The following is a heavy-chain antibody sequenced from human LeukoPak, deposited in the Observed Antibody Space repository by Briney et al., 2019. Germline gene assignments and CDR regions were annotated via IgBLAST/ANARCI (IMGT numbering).Heavy chain of an antibody. CDR2: IIPICGTS. V-gene: IGHV1-69*05. J-gene: IGHJ4*02. Sequence: SVKVSCKACGGTFSSYGFSWVRQAPGQGLEWMGGIIPICGTSDSAHKFQGRVTITTDESTSTAYMELSSLRSEDTAVYYCVLYYYDSSGYYHFDNWGQGTLVTVSS. CDR1: GGTFSSYG. D-gene: IGHD3-22*01. CDR3: VLYYYDSSGYYHFDN.